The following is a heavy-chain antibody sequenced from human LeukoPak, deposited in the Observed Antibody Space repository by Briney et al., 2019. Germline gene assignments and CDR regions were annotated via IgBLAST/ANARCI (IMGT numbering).Heavy chain of an antibody. CDR1: GYSFSSHD. V-gene: IGHV1-8*01. Sequence: GASVTVSCKASGYSFSSHDINWVRQATGQGLEWMGWMNPKSGNTDHAQKFQGRVTMTRDTSISTAYMELSRLRSDDTAMYYCARGYSSAWSHTDYWGQGTLVTVSS. J-gene: IGHJ4*02. CDR2: MNPKSGNT. D-gene: IGHD6-19*01. CDR3: ARGYSSAWSHTDY.